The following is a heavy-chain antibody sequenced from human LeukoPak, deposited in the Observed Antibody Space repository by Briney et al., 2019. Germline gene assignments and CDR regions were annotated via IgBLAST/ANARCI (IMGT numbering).Heavy chain of an antibody. CDR2: IYYSGST. D-gene: IGHD6-6*01. V-gene: IGHV4-59*01. J-gene: IGHJ4*02. CDR3: AMTHSSSFSGSDY. Sequence: SGTLSLTCTVSGGSISSYYWSWIRQPPGKGLEWIGYIYYSGSTNYNPSLKSRVTISVDTSKNQFSLKLSSVTAADTAVYYCAMTHSSSFSGSDYWGQGTLVTVSS. CDR1: GGSISSYY.